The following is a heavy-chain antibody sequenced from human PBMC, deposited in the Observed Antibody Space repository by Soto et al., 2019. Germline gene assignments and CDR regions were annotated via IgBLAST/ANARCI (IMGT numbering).Heavy chain of an antibody. CDR1: GYTFTSFG. Sequence: QVLLVQSGAEVKKPGASLKVSCKASGYTFTSFGISWVRQAPGQGLEWMGWINIHKGNANYAQKVQGRVTMTTDTSTSTAYMELMNMTSDDTAVYYCARVAAYHSCATGYMACFDYWGQGTLVIVSS. J-gene: IGHJ4*02. V-gene: IGHV1-18*01. CDR2: INIHKGNA. D-gene: IGHD3-9*01. CDR3: ARVAAYHSCATGYMACFDY.